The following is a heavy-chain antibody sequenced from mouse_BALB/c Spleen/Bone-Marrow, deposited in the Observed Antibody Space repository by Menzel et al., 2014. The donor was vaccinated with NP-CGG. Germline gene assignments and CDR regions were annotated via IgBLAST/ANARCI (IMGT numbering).Heavy chain of an antibody. CDR2: IRNKAYGYTT. J-gene: IGHJ4*01. V-gene: IGHV7-3*02. CDR1: GFTFTDYY. Sequence: EVKLVESGGGLVQPGGSLRLSCTTSGFTFTDYYMSWVRQPPGKALEWLAFIRNKAYGYTTEYSASVRGRFTISRDNSQSILYLQMNTLRAEDSATYYGARFPMDYWGQGTSVTVS. CDR3: ARFPMDY.